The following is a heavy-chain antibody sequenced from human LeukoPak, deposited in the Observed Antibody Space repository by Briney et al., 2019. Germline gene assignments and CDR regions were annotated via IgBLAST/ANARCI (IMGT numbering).Heavy chain of an antibody. CDR2: IHYSGST. V-gene: IGHV4-59*01. D-gene: IGHD2-21*01. CDR1: GASISSDS. CDR3: ARVGVGAR. Sequence: PSETLSLTCTVAGASISSDSWSWIRQPPGKGLEWIGNIHYSGSTNYNPSLRSRVVMSIDTSKNQFSLKLSSVTAADTAVYFCARVGVGARWGQGTLVTVSS. J-gene: IGHJ4*02.